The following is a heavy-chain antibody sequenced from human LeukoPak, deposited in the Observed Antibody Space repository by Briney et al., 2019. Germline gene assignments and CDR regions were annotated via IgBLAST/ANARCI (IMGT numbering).Heavy chain of an antibody. CDR3: ARHAIAWGTDADSSSTCFDY. D-gene: IGHD6-13*01. J-gene: IGHJ4*02. CDR2: IYYSGST. Sequence: SETLSLTCTVSGGSISSYYWSWIRQPPGKGLEWIGYIYYSGSTNYNPSLKSRVTISVDTSKNQFSLKLSSVTAADTAVYYCARHAIAWGTDADSSSTCFDYWGQGTLVTVSS. V-gene: IGHV4-59*01. CDR1: GGSISSYY.